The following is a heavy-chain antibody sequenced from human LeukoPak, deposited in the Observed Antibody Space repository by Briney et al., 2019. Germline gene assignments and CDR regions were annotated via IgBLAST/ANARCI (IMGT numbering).Heavy chain of an antibody. J-gene: IGHJ2*01. D-gene: IGHD5-24*01. Sequence: SQTLSLTCTVSGGSITSGSYYWSWIRQPAGRGLEWIGRIYTSGSTNYNPSLKSRVTISVDTSKNQFSLKLSSVTAADTAVYYCASSEMATIWYFDLWGRGALVTVSS. CDR2: IYTSGST. V-gene: IGHV4-61*02. CDR1: GGSITSGSYY. CDR3: ASSEMATIWYFDL.